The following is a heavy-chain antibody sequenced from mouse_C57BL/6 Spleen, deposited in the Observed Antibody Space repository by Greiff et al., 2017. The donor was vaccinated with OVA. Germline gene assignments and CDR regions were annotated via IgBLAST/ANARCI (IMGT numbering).Heavy chain of an antibody. V-gene: IGHV1-69*01. J-gene: IGHJ4*01. Sequence: QVQLQQPGAELVMPGASVKLSCKASGYTFTSYWMHWVKQRHGQGLEWIGEIDPSDSYTNYNQKFKGKSTLTVDKSSSTAYMQLSSLTSEDSAFYYCASFYAMDYWGQGTSVTVSS. CDR2: IDPSDSYT. CDR3: ASFYAMDY. CDR1: GYTFTSYW.